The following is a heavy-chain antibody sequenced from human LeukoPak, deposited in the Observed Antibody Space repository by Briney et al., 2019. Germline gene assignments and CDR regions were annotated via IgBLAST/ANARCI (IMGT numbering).Heavy chain of an antibody. CDR1: GGSVSTYY. Sequence: PSETLSLTCTVSGGSVSTYYWNWIRQPPGKGLEWIGYIYYSESTNYNPSLKSRLTISADTSNNQFSLKLSSVTAADTAVYYCASTSGYCSGGNCYSAFDYWGQGTLVTVSS. D-gene: IGHD2-15*01. CDR2: IYYSEST. J-gene: IGHJ4*02. CDR3: ASTSGYCSGGNCYSAFDY. V-gene: IGHV4-59*02.